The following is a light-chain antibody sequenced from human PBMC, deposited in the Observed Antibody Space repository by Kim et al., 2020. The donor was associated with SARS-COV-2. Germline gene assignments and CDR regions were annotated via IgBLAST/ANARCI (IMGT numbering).Light chain of an antibody. J-gene: IGLJ2*01. V-gene: IGLV1-47*01. CDR2: RNN. Sequence: ELTQPPSASGTPGQRVTISCYGSSSNIGSNYVYWYQQLPGTAPKLLIYRNNQRPSGVPDRFSGSKSGTSASLAISGLRSEDEADYYCAAWDDSLSGREVFGGGTQLTVL. CDR1: SSNIGSNY. CDR3: AAWDDSLSGREV.